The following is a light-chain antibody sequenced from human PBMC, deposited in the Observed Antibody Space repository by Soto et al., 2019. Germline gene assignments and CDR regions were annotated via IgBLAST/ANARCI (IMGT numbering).Light chain of an antibody. CDR1: QSISSY. CDR3: QQSYSTPPT. CDR2: AAS. J-gene: IGKJ2*01. V-gene: IGKV1-39*01. Sequence: DIQMTQSPSSLSASVGDRVTITCRASQSISSYLNWYQQKPGKAPKLLIYAASSLQSGVPSRFSGSGYGTDFTLTISSLQPEDFETYYCQQSYSTPPTFGQGTKLEIK.